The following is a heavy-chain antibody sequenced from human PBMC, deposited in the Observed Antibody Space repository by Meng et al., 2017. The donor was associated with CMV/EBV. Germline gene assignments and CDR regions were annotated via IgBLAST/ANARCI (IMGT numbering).Heavy chain of an antibody. CDR2: INPNSGGT. CDR3: AREWGGIVVVPAAMGIDY. D-gene: IGHD2-2*01. J-gene: IGHJ4*02. V-gene: IGHV1-2*02. Sequence: ASVKVSCKASGYTFTGYYMHWVRKAPGQGLEWMGWINPNSGGTNYAQKFQGRVTMTRDTSKNQFSLKLSSVTAADTAVYYCAREWGGIVVVPAAMGIDYWGQGTLVTVSS. CDR1: GYTFTGYY.